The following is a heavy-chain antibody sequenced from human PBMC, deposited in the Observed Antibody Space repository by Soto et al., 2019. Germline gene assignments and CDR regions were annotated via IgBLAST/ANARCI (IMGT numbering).Heavy chain of an antibody. CDR1: GFTFSSYS. Sequence: EVQLVESGGGLVKPGGSLRLSCAASGFTFSSYSMNWVRQAPGKGLEWVSSISSSSSYIYYADSVKGRFTISRDNAKNSMYLHLNSLRVEDTAVYYCARDPAPYYYDSSGYWRFGSNYYGMDVWGQGTTVTVSS. D-gene: IGHD3-22*01. CDR3: ARDPAPYYYDSSGYWRFGSNYYGMDV. CDR2: ISSSSSYI. V-gene: IGHV3-21*01. J-gene: IGHJ6*02.